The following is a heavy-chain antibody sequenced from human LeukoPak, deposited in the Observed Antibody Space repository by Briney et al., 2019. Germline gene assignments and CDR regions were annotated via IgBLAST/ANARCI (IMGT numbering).Heavy chain of an antibody. CDR1: GFTVSSNY. CDR2: IYSGGST. V-gene: IGHV3-53*01. CDR3: ASGTETYYYGMDV. Sequence: PGGSLRLSCAASGFTVSSNYMSWVRQAPGKGLEWVSVIYSGGSTYYADSVKGRFTISRDNSKNTLYLQMSSLRAEDTAVYYCASGTETYYYGMDVWGQGTTVTVSS. J-gene: IGHJ6*02. D-gene: IGHD1-14*01.